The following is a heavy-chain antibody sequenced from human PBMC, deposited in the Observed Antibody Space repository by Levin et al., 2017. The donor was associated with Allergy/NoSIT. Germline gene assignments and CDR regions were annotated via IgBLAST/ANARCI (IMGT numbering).Heavy chain of an antibody. Sequence: GGSLRLSCAASGFTFSTSWMDWVRQTPGKGLEWVANINGDGSEKSYVDSVRGRFTISRDNAKNSLYLQMSSLRADDTAVYYCSWTLDYWGQGTLVTVSS. CDR3: SWTLDY. CDR2: INGDGSEK. J-gene: IGHJ4*02. V-gene: IGHV3-7*04. CDR1: GFTFSTSW.